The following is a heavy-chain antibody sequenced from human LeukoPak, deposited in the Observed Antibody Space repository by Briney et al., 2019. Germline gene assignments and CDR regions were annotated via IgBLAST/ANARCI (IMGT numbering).Heavy chain of an antibody. D-gene: IGHD3-10*01. CDR3: ARDEYYGSGSYYNYYYYMDV. J-gene: IGHJ6*03. V-gene: IGHV3-21*01. CDR1: GFTFSSYS. CDR2: ISSSSSYI. Sequence: GGSLRLSCAASGFTFSSYSMNWVRQAPGKGLEWVSSISSSSSYIYYADSVKGRFAISRDNAKNSLYLQMNSLRAEDTAVYYCARDEYYGSGSYYNYYYYMDVWGKGTTVTVSS.